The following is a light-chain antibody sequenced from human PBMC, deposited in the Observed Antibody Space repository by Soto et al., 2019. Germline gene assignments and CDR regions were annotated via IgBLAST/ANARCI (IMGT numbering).Light chain of an antibody. CDR1: QSLSSS. V-gene: IGKV3-15*01. CDR2: GAS. J-gene: IGKJ5*01. CDR3: QQYNKWPIT. Sequence: EIVMTQAPGTLSVSPVEGGTLSCRASQSLSSSLAWYQQKPGQAPRLLIYGASTRATGIPARFSGGGSGTEFTLTISSLQSEDSAFYYCQQYNKWPITFGQGTRLEIK.